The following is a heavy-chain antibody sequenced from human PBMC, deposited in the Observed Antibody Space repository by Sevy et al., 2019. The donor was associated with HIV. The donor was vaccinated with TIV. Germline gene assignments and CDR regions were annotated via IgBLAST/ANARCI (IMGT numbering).Heavy chain of an antibody. CDR3: ASEGWTKPHDY. CDR2: LTFGCGEI. J-gene: IGHJ4*02. D-gene: IGHD2-15*01. Sequence: GGSLRLSCAASGFTFSKYSMSWVRQPPGKGLEWVTNLTFGCGEINYADSVKGRFTISRDNSKSLVYLQMNNLRTEDKAVYYCASEGWTKPHDYWGQGTLVTVSS. CDR1: GFTFSKYS. V-gene: IGHV3-23*01.